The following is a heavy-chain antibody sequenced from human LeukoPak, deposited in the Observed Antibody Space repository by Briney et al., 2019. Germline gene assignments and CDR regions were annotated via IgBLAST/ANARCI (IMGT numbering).Heavy chain of an antibody. CDR3: ARESVDIVANYFDY. CDR2: ISYDGSNK. J-gene: IGHJ4*02. D-gene: IGHD5-12*01. V-gene: IGHV3-30-3*01. CDR1: GFTFSSYA. Sequence: PGGSLRLSCAASGFTFSSYAMHWVRQAPGKGLEWVAVISYDGSNKYYADSVKGRFTISRDNSKNTLYLQINSLRAEDTAVYYCARESVDIVANYFDYWGQGTLVTVSS.